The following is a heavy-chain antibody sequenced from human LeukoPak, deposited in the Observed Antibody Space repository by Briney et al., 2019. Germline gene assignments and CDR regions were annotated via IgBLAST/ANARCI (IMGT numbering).Heavy chain of an antibody. Sequence: KPSETLSLTCAVYGGSFSGYYWSWIRQPPGKGLEWIGEINRSGSTNYNPSLKSRVTISVDTSKNQFSQKLSSVTAADTAVYYCARGLRDTAMVTLDYWGQGTLVTVSS. CDR3: ARGLRDTAMVTLDY. V-gene: IGHV4-34*01. D-gene: IGHD5-18*01. CDR1: GGSFSGYY. J-gene: IGHJ4*02. CDR2: INRSGST.